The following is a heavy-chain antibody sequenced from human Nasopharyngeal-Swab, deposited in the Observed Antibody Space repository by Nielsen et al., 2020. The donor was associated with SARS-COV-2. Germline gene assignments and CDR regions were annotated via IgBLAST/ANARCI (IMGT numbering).Heavy chain of an antibody. CDR3: ARDLIAVAGSPG. V-gene: IGHV4-59*12. Sequence: SETLSLTCTVSGGSFSAYYWSWIRQPPGKGLEWIGYIYYSGSTNYNPSLKSRVTISVDTSKNQFSLKLSSVTAADTAVYYCARDLIAVAGSPGWGQGTLVTVSS. CDR2: IYYSGST. CDR1: GGSFSAYY. D-gene: IGHD6-19*01. J-gene: IGHJ4*02.